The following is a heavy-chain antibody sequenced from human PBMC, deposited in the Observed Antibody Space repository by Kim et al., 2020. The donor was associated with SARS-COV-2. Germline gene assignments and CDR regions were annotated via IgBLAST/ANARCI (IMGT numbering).Heavy chain of an antibody. Sequence: GGSLRLSCVASGFTFTNYAMSWVRQAPGKGLEWGATVSGHGYDTFYADSVKGRFTISRDNSKNTVYLQMNSLRAEDMAIYYCADISSFESWGQGTLVTVSS. V-gene: IGHV3-23*01. CDR1: GFTFTNYA. J-gene: IGHJ4*02. CDR3: ADISSFES. D-gene: IGHD2-15*01. CDR2: VSGHGYDT.